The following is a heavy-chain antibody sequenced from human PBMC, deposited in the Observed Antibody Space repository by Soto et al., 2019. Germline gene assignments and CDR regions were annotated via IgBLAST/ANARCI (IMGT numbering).Heavy chain of an antibody. J-gene: IGHJ2*01. D-gene: IGHD3-22*01. CDR3: ARVKSRVRSMIVADNWYFDL. CDR1: GGSISSGGYY. V-gene: IGHV4-31*03. Sequence: QVQLQESGPGLVKPSQTLSLTCTVSGGSISSGGYYWSWIRQHPGKGLEWIGYIYYSGSTYYNPSLKSRVTISVETSKNPFSLKLSSVTAADTAVYYCARVKSRVRSMIVADNWYFDLWGRGTLVTVSS. CDR2: IYYSGST.